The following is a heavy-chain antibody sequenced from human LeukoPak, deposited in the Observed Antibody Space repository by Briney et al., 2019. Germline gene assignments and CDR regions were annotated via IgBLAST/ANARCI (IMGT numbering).Heavy chain of an antibody. J-gene: IGHJ4*02. CDR1: GYTFTSYD. Sequence: ASVKVSCKASGYTFTSYDVNWFRQATGQGLEWMGWMNPNSGNTGYAQKFQGRVTMTRNTSISTAYMGLSSLRSEDTAVYYCARGLYGSGSYYEPLDYWGQGTLVTVSS. D-gene: IGHD3-10*01. CDR2: MNPNSGNT. CDR3: ARGLYGSGSYYEPLDY. V-gene: IGHV1-8*01.